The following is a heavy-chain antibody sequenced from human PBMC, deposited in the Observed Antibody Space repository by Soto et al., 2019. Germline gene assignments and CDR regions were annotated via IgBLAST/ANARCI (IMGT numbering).Heavy chain of an antibody. CDR1: GYSFTSYW. CDR3: ARAGSSHYYYGMDV. J-gene: IGHJ6*02. CDR2: IYPGDSDT. Sequence: PGESLKISCKGSGYSFTSYWIGWVRQMPGKGLEWMGIIYPGDSDTRYSPSFQGQVTILAGKSVSTAYLQWSSVKASDTAIYHCARAGSSHYYYGMDVWGQGTTVTVSS. V-gene: IGHV5-51*01. D-gene: IGHD3-10*01.